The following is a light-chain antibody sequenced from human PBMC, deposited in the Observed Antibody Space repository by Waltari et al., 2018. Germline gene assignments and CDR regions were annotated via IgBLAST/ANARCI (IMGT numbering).Light chain of an antibody. Sequence: DIQMTQSPSSLSASIGDRALIPCRARQTVTSDLHWYQQRPGKPPKLLIYSASTLQRGVSSRFSGSGSGTDFTLTINNLQPDEFATYFCQQNYASPFTFGQGTKLDMK. V-gene: IGKV1-39*01. CDR2: SAS. CDR3: QQNYASPFT. CDR1: QTVTSD. J-gene: IGKJ2*01.